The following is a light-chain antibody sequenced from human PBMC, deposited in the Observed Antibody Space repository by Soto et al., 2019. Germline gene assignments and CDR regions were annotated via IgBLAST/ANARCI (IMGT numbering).Light chain of an antibody. CDR2: DVT. J-gene: IGLJ2*01. CDR1: RSDIGTYDL. CDR3: TSYTTSSTVV. V-gene: IGLV2-14*03. Sequence: QSALTQRASVSGSLGQSITISCTGTRSDIGTYDLVSWYQQHPGKAPQLMIYDVTNRPSGVSNRFSGSKSGNTASLTISGLQAEDEADYYCTSYTTSSTVVIGGRTKLTVL.